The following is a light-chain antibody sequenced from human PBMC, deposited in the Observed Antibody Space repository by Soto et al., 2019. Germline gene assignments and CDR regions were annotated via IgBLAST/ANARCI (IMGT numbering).Light chain of an antibody. CDR2: AAS. V-gene: IGKV1-39*01. CDR1: QSISSY. CDR3: QQSYSTPIT. J-gene: IGKJ5*01. Sequence: DIQMTQSPSSVSASVGDRVTITCRASQSISSYLNWYQQKPGKAPKLLIYAASSLQSGVPSRFSGSGSGTDFTLTISSLQPEDFATYYCQQSYSTPITFGQGTRLEMK.